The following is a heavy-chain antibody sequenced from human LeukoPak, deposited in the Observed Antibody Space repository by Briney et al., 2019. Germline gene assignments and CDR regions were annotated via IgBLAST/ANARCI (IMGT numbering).Heavy chain of an antibody. J-gene: IGHJ6*02. V-gene: IGHV3-21*01. Sequence: PGGSLRLSCAASGFTFSSYSMNWVRQAPGKGLEWVSSISSSSSYIYYADSVKGRFTISRDNSKNTLYLQMNSLRAEDTAVYYCARSSMENYYYYGMDVWGQGTTVTVSS. CDR3: ARSSMENYYYYGMDV. CDR1: GFTFSSYS. CDR2: ISSSSSYI. D-gene: IGHD1-1*01.